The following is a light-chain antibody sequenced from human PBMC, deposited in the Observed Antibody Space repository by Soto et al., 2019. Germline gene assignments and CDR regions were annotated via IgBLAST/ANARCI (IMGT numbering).Light chain of an antibody. CDR3: QLYDSSSPT. Sequence: DIQMTQSPSTLSASVGDGVTITCRASQNISVWLAWYQQRPGKAPKFLMYDASSLETGVPSRFSGSGSGTEFTLTIRSLQPDDSATYYCQLYDSSSPTFGQGTKLEIK. CDR2: DAS. CDR1: QNISVW. J-gene: IGKJ2*01. V-gene: IGKV1-5*01.